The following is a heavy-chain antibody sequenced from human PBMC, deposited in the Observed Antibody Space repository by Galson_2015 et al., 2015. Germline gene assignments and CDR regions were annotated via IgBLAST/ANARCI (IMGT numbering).Heavy chain of an antibody. D-gene: IGHD1-26*01. CDR2: IKKDGSEK. J-gene: IGHJ6*02. CDR1: GFTFSSCW. V-gene: IGHV3-7*03. Sequence: SLRLSCAASGFTFSSCWMNWVRQAPGKGLEWVANIKKDGSEKYHVDSVKGRFTISRDNAKNSLYLQMNSLRAEDTAVYYCAGGVSPYFYYYGLDVWGQGTTVTVSS. CDR3: AGGVSPYFYYYGLDV.